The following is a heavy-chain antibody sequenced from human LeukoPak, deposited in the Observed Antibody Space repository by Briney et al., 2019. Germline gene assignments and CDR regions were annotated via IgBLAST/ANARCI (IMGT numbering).Heavy chain of an antibody. CDR1: GYSINSGFY. Sequence: SETLSLTCDVSGYSINSGFYWGWIRRPPGKGLEWIAIIYHSGSTYYSPSLESRATISVDASENQFSLKVTSVTAADTAVYYCASRVTVAAAKNFDSWGQGTLVTVSS. CDR3: ASRVTVAAAKNFDS. V-gene: IGHV4-38-2*01. D-gene: IGHD2-15*01. CDR2: IYHSGST. J-gene: IGHJ4*02.